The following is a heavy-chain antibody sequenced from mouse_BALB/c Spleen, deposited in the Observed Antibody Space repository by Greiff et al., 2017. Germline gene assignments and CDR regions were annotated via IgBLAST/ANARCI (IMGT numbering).Heavy chain of an antibody. J-gene: IGHJ2*01. D-gene: IGHD1-1*01. CDR2: INSNGGST. CDR1: GFTFSSYG. Sequence: EVKLMESGGGLVQPGGSLKLSCAASGFTFSSYGMSWVRQTPDKRLELVATINSNGGSTYYPDSVKGRFTISRDNAKNTLYLQMSSLKSEDTAMYYCARDRFFFITTVIDYWGQGTTLTVSS. CDR3: ARDRFFFITTVIDY. V-gene: IGHV5-6-3*01.